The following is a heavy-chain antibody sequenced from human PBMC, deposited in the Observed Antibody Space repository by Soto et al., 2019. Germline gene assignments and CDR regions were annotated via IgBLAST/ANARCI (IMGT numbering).Heavy chain of an antibody. CDR1: GGSISSGGYY. Sequence: SETLSLTCTVSGGSISSGGYYWNWIRQHPGKGLEWIGYIYYSGSTYYNPSLKSRITMSVDTSKNQFSLKLSSVTAADTAVYYCARGNGGYRTRGYFDYWGQGTLVTVSS. V-gene: IGHV4-31*03. CDR2: IYYSGST. D-gene: IGHD5-18*01. CDR3: ARGNGGYRTRGYFDY. J-gene: IGHJ4*02.